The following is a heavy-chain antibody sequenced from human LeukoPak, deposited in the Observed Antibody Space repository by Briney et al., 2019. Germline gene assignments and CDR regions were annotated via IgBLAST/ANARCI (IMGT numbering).Heavy chain of an antibody. D-gene: IGHD2-15*01. CDR1: GGSFSGYY. V-gene: IGHV4-34*01. CDR3: ARVGYCSGGSCRPARVDY. Sequence: SETLSLTCAVYGGSFSGYYWSWIRQPPGKGLEWIGEINHSGSTNYNPSLKSRVTISVDTSKNQFSLKLSSVTAADTAVYYCARVGYCSGGSCRPARVDYWGQGTLVTVSS. J-gene: IGHJ4*02. CDR2: INHSGST.